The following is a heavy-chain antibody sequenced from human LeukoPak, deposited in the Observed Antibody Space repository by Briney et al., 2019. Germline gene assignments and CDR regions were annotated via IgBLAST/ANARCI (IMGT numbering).Heavy chain of an antibody. CDR1: EYTFTGYY. CDR2: INPNSGGT. V-gene: IGHV1-2*02. Sequence: GASVKVSCKASEYTFTGYYMHWVRQAPGQGLEWMGWINPNSGGTNYAQKFQGRVTMTRDTSISTAYMELSSLRSDDTAVYYCARVVAARFDPWGQGTLVTVSS. CDR3: ARVVAARFDP. J-gene: IGHJ5*02. D-gene: IGHD6-6*01.